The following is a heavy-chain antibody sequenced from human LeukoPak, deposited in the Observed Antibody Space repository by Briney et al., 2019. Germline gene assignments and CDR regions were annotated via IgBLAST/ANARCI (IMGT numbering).Heavy chain of an antibody. D-gene: IGHD5-24*01. J-gene: IGHJ4*02. Sequence: SVKVSCKASGGTFSSYAISWVRQAPGQGLEWMGGITPIFGTANYAQKFQGRVTITADESTSTAYMELSSLRSEDTAVYYCARSEGEMATTPFEYFDYWGQGTLVTVSS. CDR2: ITPIFGTA. V-gene: IGHV1-69*13. CDR3: ARSEGEMATTPFEYFDY. CDR1: GGTFSSYA.